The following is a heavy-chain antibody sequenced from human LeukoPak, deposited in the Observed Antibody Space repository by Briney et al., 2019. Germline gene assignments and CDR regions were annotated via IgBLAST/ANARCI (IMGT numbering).Heavy chain of an antibody. Sequence: ASVKVSCKASGYTFTSYGISWVRQAPGQGLEWMGWISAYNGNTNYAQKLQGRVTITRDTSASTAYMELSSLRSEDTAVYYCARDTDWMALTIVVENWFDPWGQGTLVTVSS. J-gene: IGHJ5*02. CDR1: GYTFTSYG. V-gene: IGHV1-18*01. CDR2: ISAYNGNT. D-gene: IGHD3-22*01. CDR3: ARDTDWMALTIVVENWFDP.